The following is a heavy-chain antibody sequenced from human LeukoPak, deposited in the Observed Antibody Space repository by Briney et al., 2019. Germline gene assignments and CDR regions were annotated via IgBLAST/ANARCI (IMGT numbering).Heavy chain of an antibody. Sequence: ASVKVSCKASGGTFSSYAISWVRQAPGQGVEWMGRIIPILGIANYAQKFQGRVTITADKSTSTAYMELSSLRSEDTAVYYCATQYYDIFTGPPSFDYWGQGTLVTVSS. CDR1: GGTFSSYA. V-gene: IGHV1-69*04. J-gene: IGHJ4*02. CDR3: ATQYYDIFTGPPSFDY. D-gene: IGHD3-9*01. CDR2: IIPILGIA.